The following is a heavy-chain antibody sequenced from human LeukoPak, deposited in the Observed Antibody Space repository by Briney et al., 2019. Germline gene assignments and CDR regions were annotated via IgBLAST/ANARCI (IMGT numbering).Heavy chain of an antibody. J-gene: IGHJ3*02. V-gene: IGHV3-21*01. D-gene: IGHD2-15*01. CDR2: ISSSSSYI. CDR1: GFTFSSYS. CDR3: ARNLEAVVAATGAFDI. Sequence: GRSLRLSCAASGFTFSSYSMNWVRQAPGKGLEWVSSISSSSSYIYYADSVKGRFTISRDNAKNSLYLQMNSLRAEDTAVYYCARNLEAVVAATGAFDIWGQGTMVTVSS.